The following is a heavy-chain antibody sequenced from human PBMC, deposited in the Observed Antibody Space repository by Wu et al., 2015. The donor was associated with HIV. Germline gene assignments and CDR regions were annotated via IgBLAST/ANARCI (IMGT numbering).Heavy chain of an antibody. V-gene: IGHV1-18*01. J-gene: IGHJ6*02. CDR1: GYTFTSYG. Sequence: QVQLVQSGAEVKKPGASVKVSCKASGYTFTSYGISWVRQAPGQGLEWMGWISAYDGNTNYAQKLQGRVTMTTDTPMSTAYMELRSLRFDDTAVYYCVRDQQWPAEYYNYYGMDVWGRRDRRSPS. D-gene: IGHD6-19*01. CDR2: ISAYDGNT. CDR3: VRDQQWPAEYYNYYGMDV.